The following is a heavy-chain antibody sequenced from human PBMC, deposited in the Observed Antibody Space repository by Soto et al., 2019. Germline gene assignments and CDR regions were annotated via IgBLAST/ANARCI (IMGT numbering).Heavy chain of an antibody. Sequence: GGSLRLSCAASGFTFSSYAMSWVRQAPGKGLEWVSAISGSGGSTYYADSVKGRFTISRDNSKNTLYLQMNSLRAEDTAVYYCAKGSRSWYRGNWFDPWGQGTLVTVSS. CDR1: GFTFSSYA. V-gene: IGHV3-23*01. CDR2: ISGSGGST. J-gene: IGHJ5*02. CDR3: AKGSRSWYRGNWFDP. D-gene: IGHD6-13*01.